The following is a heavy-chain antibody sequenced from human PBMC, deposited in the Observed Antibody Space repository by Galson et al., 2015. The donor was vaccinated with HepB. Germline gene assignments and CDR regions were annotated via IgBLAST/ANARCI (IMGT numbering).Heavy chain of an antibody. V-gene: IGHV3-23*01. J-gene: IGHJ4*02. D-gene: IGHD3-22*01. CDR1: GFPFSSYA. CDR3: AKENSYYDSSGFDW. Sequence: LRLSCAASGFPFSSYAMSWVRQAPGKGLEWVSAISGSGGSTYYADSVKGRFTISRDNSKNTLYLQMNSLRAEDTAVYYCAKENSYYDSSGFDWWGQGTLVTVSS. CDR2: ISGSGGST.